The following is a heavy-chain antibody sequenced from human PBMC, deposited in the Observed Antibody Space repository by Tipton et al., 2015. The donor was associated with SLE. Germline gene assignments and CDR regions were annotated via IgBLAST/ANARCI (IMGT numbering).Heavy chain of an antibody. D-gene: IGHD3-10*01. CDR2: IRSDGRIK. V-gene: IGHV3-30*02. J-gene: IGHJ4*02. CDR3: ARGGFYPGSGNQYYFDY. CDR1: GFTLGNFW. Sequence: SLRLSCAASGFTLGNFWMYWVRPAPGKGVEWVAFIRSDGRIKYYADSVKGRFTISRDNAKNSLYLQMNSLRSDDTALYYCARGGFYPGSGNQYYFDYWGQGTMVSVSS.